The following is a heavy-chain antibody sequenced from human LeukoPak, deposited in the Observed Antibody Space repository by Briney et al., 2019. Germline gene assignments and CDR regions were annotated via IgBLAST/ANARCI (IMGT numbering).Heavy chain of an antibody. CDR1: GGSISSYY. CDR3: ARGGPYGSGSYAWFDP. J-gene: IGHJ5*02. CDR2: IYYSGST. Sequence: SETLSLTCTVSGGSISSYYWSWIRQPPGKGLEWIGYIYYSGSTNYNPSLKSRVTMSIDTSKNEFYLKLTSVTAADTAVYYCARGGPYGSGSYAWFDPWGQGTLVSVSS. V-gene: IGHV4-59*12. D-gene: IGHD3-10*01.